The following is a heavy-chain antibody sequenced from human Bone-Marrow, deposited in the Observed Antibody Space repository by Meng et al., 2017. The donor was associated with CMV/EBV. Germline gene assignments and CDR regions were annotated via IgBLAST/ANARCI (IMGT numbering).Heavy chain of an antibody. CDR2: INPNSGGT. Sequence: ASVKVSCKASGYTFTGYYMHWVRQAPGQGLEWMGWINPNSGGTNYAQKFQGRVTMTRDTSNSTAYMEMSRLRSDDTAVYYCATGIVGATKGNGMDVWGQGTTVTVSS. D-gene: IGHD1-26*01. CDR1: GYTFTGYY. V-gene: IGHV1-2*02. CDR3: ATGIVGATKGNGMDV. J-gene: IGHJ6*02.